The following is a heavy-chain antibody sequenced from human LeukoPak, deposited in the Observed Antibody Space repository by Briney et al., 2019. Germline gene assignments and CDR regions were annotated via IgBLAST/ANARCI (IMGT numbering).Heavy chain of an antibody. CDR2: INHSGST. V-gene: IGHV4-34*01. J-gene: IGHJ4*02. CDR3: ARQLRSYPGVSPFDY. CDR1: GGSFSGYY. Sequence: SETLSLTCAVYGGSFSGYYWSWIRQPPGKGLEWIGEINHSGSTNYNPSLKSRVTRSVDTSKNQFSLKLSSVTAADTAVYYCARQLRSYPGVSPFDYWGQGTLVTVSS. D-gene: IGHD1-7*01.